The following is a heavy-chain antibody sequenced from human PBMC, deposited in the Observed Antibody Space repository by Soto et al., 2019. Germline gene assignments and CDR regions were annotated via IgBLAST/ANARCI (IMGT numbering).Heavy chain of an antibody. D-gene: IGHD4-17*01. CDR2: IITLFGTA. CDR3: AREVGYGDFSAALLD. V-gene: IGHV1-69*01. Sequence: QVQLVQSGAEVKKTGSSVKVSCKTSGGTFSTFGISWVRQAPGQGLEWMGGIITLFGTANYAQNFQGRVTITADQSTSTAYMELNSLRSDDTAVYYCAREVGYGDFSAALLDWGQGTLVTVSS. J-gene: IGHJ4*02. CDR1: GGTFSTFG.